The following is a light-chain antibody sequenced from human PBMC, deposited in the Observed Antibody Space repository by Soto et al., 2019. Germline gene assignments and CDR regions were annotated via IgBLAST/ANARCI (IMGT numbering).Light chain of an antibody. CDR1: SSNIGSYT. J-gene: IGLJ2*01. CDR3: AAWDDSLNGPV. Sequence: QSVLTQPPSASGTPGQRVTISCSGSSSNIGSYTVNWYQQLPGTAPKLLIYSNSQRPSGVPDRFSGSKSGTSASLAISGLQSEDEADYYCAAWDDSLNGPVFGGGTQLTVL. CDR2: SNS. V-gene: IGLV1-44*01.